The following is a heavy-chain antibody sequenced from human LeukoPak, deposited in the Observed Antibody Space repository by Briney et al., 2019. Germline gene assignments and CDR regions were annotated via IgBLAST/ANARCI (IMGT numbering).Heavy chain of an antibody. CDR3: ARVGLRLGELSSLPIYYFDY. CDR1: GGTFSCYA. J-gene: IGHJ4*02. D-gene: IGHD3-16*02. CDR2: IIPIFGTA. V-gene: IGHV1-69*05. Sequence: SVKVSCKASGGTFSCYAISWVRQAPGQGLEWMGGIIPIFGTANYAQKFQGRVTIATDESTSTAYMELSSLRSEDTAVYYCARVGLRLGELSSLPIYYFDYWGQGTLVTVSS.